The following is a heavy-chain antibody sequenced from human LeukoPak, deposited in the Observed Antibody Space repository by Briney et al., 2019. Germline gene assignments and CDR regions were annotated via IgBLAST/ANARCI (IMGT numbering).Heavy chain of an antibody. D-gene: IGHD3-3*01. V-gene: IGHV4-34*01. J-gene: IGHJ5*02. CDR3: ARGRITIFGVVTPFGENWFDP. Sequence: PSETLSLTCAVYGGSFSGYYWSWIRQPPGKGLEWIGEINHSGSTNYNPSLKSRVTISVDTSKNQFSLKLSSVTAADTAVYYCARGRITIFGVVTPFGENWFDPWGQGTLVTVSS. CDR1: GGSFSGYY. CDR2: INHSGST.